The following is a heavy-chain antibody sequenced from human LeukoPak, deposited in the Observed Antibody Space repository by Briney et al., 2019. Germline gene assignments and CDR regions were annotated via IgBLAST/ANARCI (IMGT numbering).Heavy chain of an antibody. CDR3: ARRSSGSYLDY. J-gene: IGHJ4*02. CDR1: GYAFTSYG. CDR2: ISAYNGNT. Sequence: GASVKVSCKASGYAFTSYGINWVRQVPGQGLEWMGWISAYNGNTNYAQKLQGRVTMTTDTSTSTAYMELRSLRSDDTAVYYCARRSSGSYLDYWGQGTLVTVSS. D-gene: IGHD1-26*01. V-gene: IGHV1-18*01.